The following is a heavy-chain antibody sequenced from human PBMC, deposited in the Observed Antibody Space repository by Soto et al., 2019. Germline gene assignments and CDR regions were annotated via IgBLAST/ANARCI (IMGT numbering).Heavy chain of an antibody. CDR1: GFTCSNYG. V-gene: IGHV3-30*18. D-gene: IGHD6-19*01. Sequence: GGSLRLSCGDSGFTCSNYGRHWVRQAPGKGLEWVAGISYDGSNKHYADSAEGRFTISRDNSKNTLYLQMNSLRAEDTAVYYCAKDSSPLKQWLALLYFQHWGQGTLVTVSS. CDR2: ISYDGSNK. CDR3: AKDSSPLKQWLALLYFQH. J-gene: IGHJ1*01.